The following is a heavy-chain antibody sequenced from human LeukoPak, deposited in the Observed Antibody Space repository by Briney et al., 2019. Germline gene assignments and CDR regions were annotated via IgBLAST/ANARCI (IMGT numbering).Heavy chain of an antibody. V-gene: IGHV4-30-4*01. CDR2: IYYSGST. CDR3: ARDKDGYFDY. J-gene: IGHJ4*02. CDR1: GGSISSGDYY. Sequence: SETLSLTCTVSGGSISSGDYYWSWIRQPPGKGLEWIGYIYYSGSTYYNPSLKSRVTISVDTSKDQFSLKLSSVTAADTAVYYCARDKDGYFDYWGQGTLVTVSS.